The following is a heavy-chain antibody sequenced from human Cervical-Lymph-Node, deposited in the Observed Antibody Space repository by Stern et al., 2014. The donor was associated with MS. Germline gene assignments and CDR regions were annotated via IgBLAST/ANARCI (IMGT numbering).Heavy chain of an antibody. J-gene: IGHJ6*02. CDR3: ASPVTMTVGAMDV. V-gene: IGHV1-69*01. CDR2: IIPIFGTA. Sequence: DQLVESGAEVKKPGSSVKVSCKASGGTFSSYPINWVRQAPGQGLEWMGGIIPIFGTANYAQRFQGRVTITADESTSTAYMELSSLRSEDTAVYYCASPVTMTVGAMDVWGQGTTVTVSS. D-gene: IGHD4-17*01. CDR1: GGTFSSYP.